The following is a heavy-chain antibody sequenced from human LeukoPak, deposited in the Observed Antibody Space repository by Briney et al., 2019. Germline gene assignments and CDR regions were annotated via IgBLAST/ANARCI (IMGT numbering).Heavy chain of an antibody. Sequence: PSETLSLTCTVSGGSISSSSYYWGWIRQPPGKGLEWIGSIYYSGSTYYNPSLKSRVTISVGTSKNQFSLKLSSVTAADTAVYYCARGQRPTRSHAFDIWGQGTMVTVSS. CDR2: IYYSGST. CDR1: GGSISSSSYY. J-gene: IGHJ3*02. V-gene: IGHV4-39*01. CDR3: ARGQRPTRSHAFDI.